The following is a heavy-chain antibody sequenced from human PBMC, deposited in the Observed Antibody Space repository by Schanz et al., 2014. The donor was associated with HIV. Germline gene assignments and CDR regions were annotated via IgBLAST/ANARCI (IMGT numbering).Heavy chain of an antibody. CDR3: ANEEVPNDY. Sequence: EVQLVESGGGLVKAGGSLRLSCAASGFTFSTYHMNWVRQAPGKGLEWVSGISISGETTYYADSVKGRFTISRDNSKNTLYLQMNSLRVEDTAVYYCANEEVPNDYWGQGTLVTVSS. J-gene: IGHJ4*02. CDR1: GFTFSTYH. V-gene: IGHV3-23*04. CDR2: ISISGETT.